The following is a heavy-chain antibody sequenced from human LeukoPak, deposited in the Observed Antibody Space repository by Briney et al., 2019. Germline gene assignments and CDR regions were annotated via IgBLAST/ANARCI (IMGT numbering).Heavy chain of an antibody. V-gene: IGHV3-23*01. Sequence: PGGSLRLSCVASGFTFSNYVMAWVRQAPGKGLEYVSSIIGNGDSTYYADFVKGRFTISRDNSKNTLYLQMNSLRAEDTAIYYCAKGSKGTYDYWGQGTLVTVSS. CDR2: IIGNGDST. CDR3: AKGSKGTYDY. CDR1: GFTFSNYV. J-gene: IGHJ4*02.